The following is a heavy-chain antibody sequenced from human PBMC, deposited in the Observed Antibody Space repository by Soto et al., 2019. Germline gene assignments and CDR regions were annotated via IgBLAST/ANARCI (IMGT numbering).Heavy chain of an antibody. CDR3: ARLGYDILTGGGYYYYGMDV. J-gene: IGHJ6*02. V-gene: IGHV7-4-1*01. CDR1: GYTFTSYA. D-gene: IGHD3-9*01. CDR2: INTNTGNP. Sequence: QVQLVQSGSELKKPGASVKVSCKASGYTFTSYAMNWVRQAPGQGLEWMGWINTNTGNPTYAQGFTGRFVFSLDTSVSTAYLQICSLKADDTAVYYCARLGYDILTGGGYYYYGMDVWGQGTTVTVSS.